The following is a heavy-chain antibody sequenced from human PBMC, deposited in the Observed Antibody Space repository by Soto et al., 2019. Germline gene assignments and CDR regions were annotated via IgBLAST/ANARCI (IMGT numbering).Heavy chain of an antibody. CDR2: ILPMLDIT. CDR3: TLGSWSAETFDI. Sequence: QVQLVQSGAEVKKPGSSVKVSCKASGGTFSTYTIIWVRQAPGQGLECMGRILPMLDITNSAQRFQGRVTITADKSTSTAYLELSSLRSEDTAVYYCTLGSWSAETFDIWGRGTMVTVSS. D-gene: IGHD6-13*01. CDR1: GGTFSTYT. V-gene: IGHV1-69*02. J-gene: IGHJ3*02.